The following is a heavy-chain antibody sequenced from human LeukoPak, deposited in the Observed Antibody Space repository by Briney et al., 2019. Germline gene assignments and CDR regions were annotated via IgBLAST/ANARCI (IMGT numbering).Heavy chain of an antibody. CDR2: IYTSGST. D-gene: IGHD3-9*01. CDR1: GGSFSGYY. V-gene: IGHV4-59*10. CDR3: VRGLPAGLLRYFDWSREYYGMDV. Sequence: SETLSLTCAVYGGSFSGYYWSWIRQPAGKGLEWIGRIYTSGSTNYNPSLKSRVTMSVDTSKNQFSLKLSSVTAADTAVYYCVRGLPAGLLRYFDWSREYYGMDVWGQGTTVTVSS. J-gene: IGHJ6*02.